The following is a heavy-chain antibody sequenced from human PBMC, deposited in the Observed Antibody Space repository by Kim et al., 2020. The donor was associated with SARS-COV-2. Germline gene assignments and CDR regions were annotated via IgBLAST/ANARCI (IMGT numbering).Heavy chain of an antibody. D-gene: IGHD3-3*01. V-gene: IGHV4-4*02. CDR2: IYHSGST. CDR3: ASVQHITIFGVDIEGYDMDV. J-gene: IGHJ6*02. Sequence: SETLSLTCAVSGGSISSSNWWSWVRQPPGKGLEWIGEIYHSGSTNYNPSLKSRVTISVDKSKNQFSLKLSSVTATDTAVYYCASVQHITIFGVDIEGYDMDVWGQGTTVTVSS. CDR1: GGSISSSNW.